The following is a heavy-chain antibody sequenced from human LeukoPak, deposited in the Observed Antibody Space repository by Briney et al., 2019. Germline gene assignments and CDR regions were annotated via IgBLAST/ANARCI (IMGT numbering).Heavy chain of an antibody. CDR3: ARDNGWSADF. J-gene: IGHJ4*02. CDR1: EFTFSRHW. CDR2: IKQDGSAK. D-gene: IGHD2-15*01. V-gene: IGHV3-7*03. Sequence: GGSLRLSCAASEFTFSRHWMYWVRQAPGKGLEWVANIKQDGSAKPYVDSVKGRFTISRDNAKDSLFLQMNSLRVEDTAVYYCARDNGWSADFWGQGTLVTVSS.